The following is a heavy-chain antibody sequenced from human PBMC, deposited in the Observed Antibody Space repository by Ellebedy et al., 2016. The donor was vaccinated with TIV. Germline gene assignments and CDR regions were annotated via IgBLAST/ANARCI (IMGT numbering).Heavy chain of an antibody. J-gene: IGHJ4*02. CDR2: ISSSGTYI. Sequence: GGSLRLXXKASGFLFSDCSMNWIRQAPGKGLEWVASISSSGTYIYYADSLEGRFTIARDNVKDSVFLQMNDLRVDDSGVYYSARTTPYNIAVAGPDYWGQGTLVTVTS. V-gene: IGHV3-21*01. CDR3: ARTTPYNIAVAGPDY. D-gene: IGHD6-19*01. CDR1: GFLFSDCS.